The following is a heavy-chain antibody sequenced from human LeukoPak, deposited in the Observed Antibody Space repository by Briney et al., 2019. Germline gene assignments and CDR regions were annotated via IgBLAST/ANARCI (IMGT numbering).Heavy chain of an antibody. Sequence: SETLSLTCTVSGGSISSSSYYWGWIRQPPGKGLEWIGSIYYSGSTYYNPSLKSRVTISVDTSKNQFSLKLSSVAAADTAVYYCARRAGWYRYYFAYWGQGPLATVPS. D-gene: IGHD6-19*01. V-gene: IGHV4-39*01. J-gene: IGHJ4*02. CDR3: ARRAGWYRYYFAY. CDR2: IYYSGST. CDR1: GGSISSSSYY.